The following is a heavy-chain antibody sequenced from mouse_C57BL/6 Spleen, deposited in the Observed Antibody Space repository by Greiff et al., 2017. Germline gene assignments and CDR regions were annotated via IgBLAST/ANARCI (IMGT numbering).Heavy chain of an antibody. CDR3: ARFITTVVEGFDY. CDR1: GYTFTSYT. D-gene: IGHD1-1*01. J-gene: IGHJ2*01. V-gene: IGHV1-4*01. Sequence: QVQLKQSGAELARPGASVKMSCKASGYTFTSYTMHWVKQRPGQGLEWIGYINPSSGYTKYNQKFKDKATLTADKSSSTAYMQLSSLTSEDSAVDYCARFITTVVEGFDYWGQGTTLTVSS. CDR2: INPSSGYT.